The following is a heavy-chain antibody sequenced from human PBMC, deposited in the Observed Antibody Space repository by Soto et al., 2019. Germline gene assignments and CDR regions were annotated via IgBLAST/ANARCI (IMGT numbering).Heavy chain of an antibody. CDR3: ARASTVRGVIPYYFDY. Sequence: DTLSLTCTVSGGSISSYYWSRIRQPPGKGLQWIGYIYYSGSTNYNPSLKSRVTISVDTSKNQFSLKLSSVTAADTAVYYCARASTVRGVIPYYFDYWGQGTLVTVSS. D-gene: IGHD3-10*01. V-gene: IGHV4-59*01. J-gene: IGHJ4*02. CDR1: GGSISSYY. CDR2: IYYSGST.